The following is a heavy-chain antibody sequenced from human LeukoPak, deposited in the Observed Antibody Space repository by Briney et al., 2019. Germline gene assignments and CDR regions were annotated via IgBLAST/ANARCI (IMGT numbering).Heavy chain of an antibody. CDR2: IIPIFGTA. V-gene: IGHV1-69*13. CDR3: ARSMRGGDAFDI. D-gene: IGHD3-10*01. J-gene: IGHJ3*02. Sequence: SVKVSCKASGGTFSSYAISGVRQAPGQGLEWMGGIIPIFGTANYAQKFQGRVTITADESTSTAYMELSSLRSEDTAVYYCARSMRGGDAFDIWGPGTMVTVSS. CDR1: GGTFSSYA.